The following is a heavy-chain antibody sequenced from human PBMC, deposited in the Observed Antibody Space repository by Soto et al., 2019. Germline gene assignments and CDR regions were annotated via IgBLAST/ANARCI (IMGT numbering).Heavy chain of an antibody. J-gene: IGHJ6*02. CDR1: GFTFSSYW. Sequence: GGSLRLSCAASGFTFSSYWMSWVRQAPGKGLEWVANIKQDGSEKYYVDSVKGRFTISRDNAKNSLYLQMNSLRAEDTAVYYCARDRYSSSSGYYYYGMDVGGQGTTVTV. V-gene: IGHV3-7*04. CDR3: ARDRYSSSSGYYYYGMDV. D-gene: IGHD6-6*01. CDR2: IKQDGSEK.